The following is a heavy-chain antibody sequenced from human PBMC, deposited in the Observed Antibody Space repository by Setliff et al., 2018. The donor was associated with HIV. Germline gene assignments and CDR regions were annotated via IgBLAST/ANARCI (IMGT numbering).Heavy chain of an antibody. J-gene: IGHJ3*02. CDR3: ARSKYSSGWYSDHDAFDI. D-gene: IGHD6-19*01. V-gene: IGHV4-38-2*01. CDR1: GSYISNSYY. CDR2: IYHSGTT. Sequence: SETLSLTCDVSGSYISNSYYWGWARQPPGKGLEWIGSIYHSGTTYYNPSLKSRVTISVATSKIQFSLKLTSVTAADTALYYCARSKYSSGWYSDHDAFDIWGQGTMVTVSS.